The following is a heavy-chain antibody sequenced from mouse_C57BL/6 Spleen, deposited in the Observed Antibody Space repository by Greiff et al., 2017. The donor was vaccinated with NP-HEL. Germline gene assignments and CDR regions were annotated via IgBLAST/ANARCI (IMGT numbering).Heavy chain of an antibody. CDR3: ARQPYYYGSSFDY. Sequence: QVQLQQPGAELVMPGASVKLSCKASGYTFTSYWMHWVKQRPGQGLEWIGEIDPSDSYTNYNQKFKGKSTLTVDKSSSTAYMQLSSLTSEDSAVYYCARQPYYYGSSFDYWGQGTTLTVSS. CDR1: GYTFTSYW. CDR2: IDPSDSYT. V-gene: IGHV1-69*01. J-gene: IGHJ2*01. D-gene: IGHD1-1*01.